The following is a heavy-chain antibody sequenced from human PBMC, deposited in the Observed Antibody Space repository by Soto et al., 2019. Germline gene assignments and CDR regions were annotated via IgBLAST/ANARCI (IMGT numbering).Heavy chain of an antibody. D-gene: IGHD6-19*01. CDR2: IYYSGST. V-gene: IGHV4-59*01. J-gene: IGHJ6*02. CDR3: ARDNRFSITVAGHYYYRMDV. CDR1: GGSINNYY. Sequence: PSETLSLTCTVSGGSINNYYWNWIRQPPGKGLEWIGYIYYSGSTNYNPSLKSRVTISVDTSKNQFSLKLSSVTAADTAVYYCARDNRFSITVAGHYYYRMDVWGQGTTVTVSS.